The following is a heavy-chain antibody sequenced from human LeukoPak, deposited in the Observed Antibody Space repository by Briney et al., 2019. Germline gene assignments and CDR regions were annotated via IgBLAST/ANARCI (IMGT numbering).Heavy chain of an antibody. CDR2: IWYDGGNK. V-gene: IGHV3-33*06. D-gene: IGHD2-21*01. Sequence: AGGSLRLSCAASGFTFSSYGMHWVRQAPGKGLEWVAVIWYDGGNKYYADSVKGRFTISRDNSKNTLYLQMNSLRAEDTAVYYCAKDEYHGGEKFDYWGQGTLVTVSS. CDR3: AKDEYHGGEKFDY. J-gene: IGHJ4*02. CDR1: GFTFSSYG.